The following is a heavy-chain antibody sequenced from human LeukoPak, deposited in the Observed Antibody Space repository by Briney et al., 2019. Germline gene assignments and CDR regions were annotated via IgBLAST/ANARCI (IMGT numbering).Heavy chain of an antibody. CDR3: ARGYDFWSGYFDP. D-gene: IGHD3-3*01. J-gene: IGHJ5*02. V-gene: IGHV1-69*01. CDR1: GGTVSSYA. CDR2: IILIFGTA. Sequence: SVKVSCKASGGTVSSYAISWVRQAPGQGLEWRGGIILIFGTANYAQKFLGRVTITADESTSTAYMELSSLRSEDTAVYYCARGYDFWSGYFDPWGQGTLVTVSS.